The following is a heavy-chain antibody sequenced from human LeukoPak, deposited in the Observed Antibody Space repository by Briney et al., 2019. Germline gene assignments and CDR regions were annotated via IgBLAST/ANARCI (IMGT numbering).Heavy chain of an antibody. CDR1: GFTFSSYA. D-gene: IGHD2-2*02. V-gene: IGHV3-23*01. CDR3: AKRYCSSTSCYIDY. CDR2: ISGSGGST. Sequence: GESLRLSCAASGFTFSSYAMSWVRQAPGKGLEWVSAISGSGGSTYYADSVKGRFTISRDNSKNTLYLQMNSLRAEDTAVYYCAKRYCSSTSCYIDYWGQGTLVTVSS. J-gene: IGHJ4*02.